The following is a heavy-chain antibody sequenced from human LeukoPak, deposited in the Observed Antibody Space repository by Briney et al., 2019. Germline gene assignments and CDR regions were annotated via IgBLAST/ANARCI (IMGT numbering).Heavy chain of an antibody. Sequence: PGGSLRLSCAASGFTFRSYWMTWVRPAPGKGWEGVANINQDGGEKYYVDSVKGRFTISRDNAKNSLYLQMNSLRAEDTAVYHCATGRSCTACYLPDYWGQGTLVTVSS. CDR2: INQDGGEK. CDR3: ATGRSCTACYLPDY. CDR1: GFTFRSYW. V-gene: IGHV3-7*01. D-gene: IGHD2-2*01. J-gene: IGHJ4*02.